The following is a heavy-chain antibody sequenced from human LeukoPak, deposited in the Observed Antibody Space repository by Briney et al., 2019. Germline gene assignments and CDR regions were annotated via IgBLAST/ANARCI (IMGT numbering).Heavy chain of an antibody. J-gene: IGHJ4*02. Sequence: GGSLRLSCAASGFTFSSYSMNWVRQAPGKGLDWVSSISSSSSYIYYADSVKGRFTISRDNAKNFLFLQMNSLRPEDTALYYCVKDLKAGGILTDWGQGTLVTVSS. CDR1: GFTFSSYS. CDR2: ISSSSSYI. D-gene: IGHD3-9*01. V-gene: IGHV3-21*04. CDR3: VKDLKAGGILTD.